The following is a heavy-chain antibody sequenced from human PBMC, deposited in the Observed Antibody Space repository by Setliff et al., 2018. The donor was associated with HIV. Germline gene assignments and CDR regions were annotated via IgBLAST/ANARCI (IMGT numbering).Heavy chain of an antibody. D-gene: IGHD3-22*01. Sequence: ASVKVSCKASGYTFTDYYIHWVRQAPGQGLEWMGWINPDTGGTNSAQRFQGRVTMTRDMSITTAYMELSSLKSDDTAMYYCARDWEARADYYDTSGQAQYFQHWGQGTLVTVSS. CDR1: GYTFTDYY. V-gene: IGHV1-2*02. CDR3: ARDWEARADYYDTSGQAQYFQH. J-gene: IGHJ1*01. CDR2: INPDTGGT.